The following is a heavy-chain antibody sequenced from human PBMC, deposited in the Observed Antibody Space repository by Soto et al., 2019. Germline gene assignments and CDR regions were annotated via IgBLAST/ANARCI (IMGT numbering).Heavy chain of an antibody. CDR1: GFTFSSYG. D-gene: IGHD4-17*01. Sequence: QVQLVESGGGVVQPGRSLRLSCAASGFTFSSYGMHLVRQAPGKGLEWVAVISYDGSNKYYADSVKGRFTISRDKSKNTLYLQMNSLRAEDTAVYYCAKDDGDYTIDYWGQGTLVTVSS. CDR3: AKDDGDYTIDY. CDR2: ISYDGSNK. V-gene: IGHV3-30*18. J-gene: IGHJ4*02.